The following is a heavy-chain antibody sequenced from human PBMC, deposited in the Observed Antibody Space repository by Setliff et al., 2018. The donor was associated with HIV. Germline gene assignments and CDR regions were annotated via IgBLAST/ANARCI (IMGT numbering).Heavy chain of an antibody. D-gene: IGHD6-25*01. V-gene: IGHV3-23*01. J-gene: IGHJ4*02. CDR1: GFTFSNSA. Sequence: GESLKISCAVSGFTFSNSAMSWVRQAQGKGLEWVSSVATNGGSTYYAASVQGRFTISSDNSKSVVYLQMNSLRAEDTAVYYCVQGGLSSGWGSFWGQGTLVTVSS. CDR2: VATNGGST. CDR3: VQGGLSSGWGSF.